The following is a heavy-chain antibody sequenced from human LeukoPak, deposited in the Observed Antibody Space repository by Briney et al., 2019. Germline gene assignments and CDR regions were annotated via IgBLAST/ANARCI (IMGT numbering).Heavy chain of an antibody. CDR1: GFTLSSNY. D-gene: IGHD4-17*01. J-gene: IGHJ3*02. CDR3: ASRYGDYVDAFDI. V-gene: IGHV3-53*01. Sequence: GGSLRLSCAASGFTLSSNYMSGVRQARGKGVEGVSVIYSGGRTYYADSLKGRFTISRDNSKNTLYLQMNSLRAEDTAVYYCASRYGDYVDAFDIWGQGTMVTVSS. CDR2: IYSGGRT.